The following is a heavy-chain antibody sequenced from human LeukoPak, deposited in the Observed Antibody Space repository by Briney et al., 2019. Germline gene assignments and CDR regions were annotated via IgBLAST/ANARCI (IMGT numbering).Heavy chain of an antibody. CDR1: GFTFSSYA. CDR3: AKPGGHYGDYFDY. CDR2: ISGSGGST. D-gene: IGHD4-17*01. J-gene: IGHJ4*02. Sequence: PGGSLRLSCAASGFTFSSYAMSWLRQAPGKGLEWVSAISGSGGSTYYADSVKGRFTISRDNSKNTLYLQMNSLRAEDTAVYCCAKPGGHYGDYFDYWGQGTLVTVSS. V-gene: IGHV3-23*01.